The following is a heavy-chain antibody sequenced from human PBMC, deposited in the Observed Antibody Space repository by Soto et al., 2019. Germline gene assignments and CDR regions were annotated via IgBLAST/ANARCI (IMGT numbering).Heavy chain of an antibody. V-gene: IGHV1-3*01. J-gene: IGHJ6*02. D-gene: IGHD6-13*01. CDR1: GYTFTSYA. Sequence: ASVKVSCKASGYTFTSYAMHWVRQAPGQRLEWMGWINAGNGNTKYSQKFQGRVTITRDTSASTAYMELSSLRSEDTAVYYCARYGSSWYYYYYGMDVWGQGTTVTVSS. CDR2: INAGNGNT. CDR3: ARYGSSWYYYYYGMDV.